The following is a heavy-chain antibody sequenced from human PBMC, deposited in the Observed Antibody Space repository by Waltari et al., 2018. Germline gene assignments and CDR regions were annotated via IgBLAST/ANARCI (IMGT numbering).Heavy chain of an antibody. Sequence: QLQLQESGPGLVKPSETLSLTCTVSGGSISSGSYYWGWTRKTPGKGLESIGYISYSGTTYYNLSLKSRVTMSVDTSRDQYSLSLRSVAAADTAVYYCARYYGNGEGWLDPWGQGTLVTVSS. CDR1: GGSISSGSYY. D-gene: IGHD3-3*01. J-gene: IGHJ5*02. CDR2: ISYSGTT. V-gene: IGHV4-39*07. CDR3: ARYYGNGEGWLDP.